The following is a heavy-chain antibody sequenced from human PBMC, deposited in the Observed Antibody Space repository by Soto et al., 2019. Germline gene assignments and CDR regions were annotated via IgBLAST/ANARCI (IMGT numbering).Heavy chain of an antibody. J-gene: IGHJ3*02. CDR1: GGSISSYY. CDR2: IYTSGST. CDR3: ARVVAVDLDDAFDI. V-gene: IGHV4-4*07. D-gene: IGHD6-19*01. Sequence: SETLSLTXTVSGGSISSYYWSWIRQPAGKGLEWIGRIYTSGSTNYNPSLKSRVTMSVDTSKNQFSLKLSSVTAADTAVYYCARVVAVDLDDAFDIWGQGTMVTVSS.